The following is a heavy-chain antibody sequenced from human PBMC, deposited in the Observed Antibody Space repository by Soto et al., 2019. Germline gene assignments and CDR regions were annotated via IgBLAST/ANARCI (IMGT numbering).Heavy chain of an antibody. J-gene: IGHJ3*02. CDR2: INAGNGNT. CDR1: GYTFTSYA. CDR3: ARGASYHAFDI. V-gene: IGHV1-3*01. Sequence: GSVKVSCKASGYTFTSYAMHWVRQAPGQRLEWMGWINAGNGNTKYSQKFQGRVTITRDTSASTAYMELSSLRSEDTAVYYCARGASYHAFDIWGQGTMVTVSS. D-gene: IGHD5-18*01.